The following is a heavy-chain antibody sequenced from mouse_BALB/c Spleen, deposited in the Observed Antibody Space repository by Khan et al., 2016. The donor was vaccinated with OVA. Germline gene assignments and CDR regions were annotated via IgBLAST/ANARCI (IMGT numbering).Heavy chain of an antibody. J-gene: IGHJ2*01. D-gene: IGHD1-1*01. V-gene: IGHV3-2*02. CDR2: ISYSGNT. Sequence: VQLKESGPGLVKPSQSLSLTCTVTGYSITSDYAWNWIRQFPGNKLECMGYISYSGNTKYNPSLKSRISITRDTSENQFFLQLNSVTIEDTATYYCARIYGGDFDYGGQGTTLTVSS. CDR3: ARIYGGDFDY. CDR1: GYSITSDYA.